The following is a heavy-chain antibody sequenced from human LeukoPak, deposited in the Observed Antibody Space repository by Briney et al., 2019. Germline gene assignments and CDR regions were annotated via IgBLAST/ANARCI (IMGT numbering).Heavy chain of an antibody. CDR3: AREDYPILLGGGSSSWDYYYYYMDV. CDR2: ISYDGSNK. Sequence: PGGSLRLSCVASGFTFSRNWMSWVRQAPGKGLEWVAVISYDGSNKYYADSVKGRFTISRDNSKNTLYLQMNSLRAEDTAVYYCAREDYPILLGGGSSSWDYYYYYMDVWGKGTTVTVSS. V-gene: IGHV3-30*03. CDR1: GFTFSRNW. J-gene: IGHJ6*03. D-gene: IGHD6-6*01.